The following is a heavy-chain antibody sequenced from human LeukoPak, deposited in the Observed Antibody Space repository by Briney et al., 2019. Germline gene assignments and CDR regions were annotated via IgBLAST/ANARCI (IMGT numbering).Heavy chain of an antibody. D-gene: IGHD3-16*02. J-gene: IGHJ4*02. CDR2: IYHSGST. V-gene: IGHV4-4*02. CDR3: ARGDYDYVWGSYRYTTGPFDY. Sequence: SETLSLTCAVSGVSISSSNWWSWVRQPPGKGLEWIGEIYHSGSTNYNPSLRSRVTISVDKSKNQFSLKLSSVTAADTAVYYCARGDYDYVWGSYRYTTGPFDYWGQGTLVTVSS. CDR1: GVSISSSNW.